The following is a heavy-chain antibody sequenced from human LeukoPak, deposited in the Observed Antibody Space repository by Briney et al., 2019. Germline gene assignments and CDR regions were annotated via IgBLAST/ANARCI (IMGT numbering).Heavy chain of an antibody. Sequence: ASVKVSCKASGGIFSSYAISWVRQAPGQGLEWMGEIIPIFNTANYAQKFQGRITITADESTSTAYMELSSLRSEDTAVYYCARKNCGGDFYTWGVFDYWGQGPLVTVSS. V-gene: IGHV1-69*13. CDR2: IIPIFNTA. D-gene: IGHD2-21*02. CDR1: GGIFSSYA. J-gene: IGHJ4*02. CDR3: ARKNCGGDFYTWGVFDY.